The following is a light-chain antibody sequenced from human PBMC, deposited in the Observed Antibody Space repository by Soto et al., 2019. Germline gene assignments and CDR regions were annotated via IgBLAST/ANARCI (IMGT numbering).Light chain of an antibody. V-gene: IGLV2-23*01. CDR3: CSYAGSSTVV. J-gene: IGLJ2*01. CDR1: SSDVGSYNL. Sequence: QSVLTQPASVSGSPGQSITISCTGTSSDVGSYNLVSWYQQHPGKAPKLMIYEGSKRPSGVSNRFSGSKSGNTASLTISGLQAEDEAEYYCCSYAGSSTVVFGGGTQLTVL. CDR2: EGS.